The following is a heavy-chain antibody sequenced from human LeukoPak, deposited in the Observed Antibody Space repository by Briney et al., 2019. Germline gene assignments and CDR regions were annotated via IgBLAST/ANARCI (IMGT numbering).Heavy chain of an antibody. D-gene: IGHD5-12*01. CDR2: IIPIFGTA. CDR3: ARGGRYSGYDYPDY. V-gene: IGHV1-69*05. J-gene: IGHJ4*02. Sequence: SVKVSCKASGGTFSSYAISWVRQAPGQGLEWMGRIIPIFGTANYAQKFQGRVTITTDESTSTAYMELSSLRSEDTAVYYCARGGRYSGYDYPDYWGQGTLVTVSS. CDR1: GGTFSSYA.